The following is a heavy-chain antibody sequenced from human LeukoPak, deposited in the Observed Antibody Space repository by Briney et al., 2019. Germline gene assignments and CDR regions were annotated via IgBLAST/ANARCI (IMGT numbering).Heavy chain of an antibody. V-gene: IGHV4-34*01. J-gene: IGHJ5*02. CDR2: IYYSGST. Sequence: SETLSLTCAVYGGSFSGYYWSWIRQPPGKGLEWIGSIYYSGSTYYNPSLKSRVTISVDTSKNQFSLKLSSVTAADTAVYYCASGPPIDSSEGDWFDPWGQGTLVTVSS. CDR1: GGSFSGYY. D-gene: IGHD6-13*01. CDR3: ASGPPIDSSEGDWFDP.